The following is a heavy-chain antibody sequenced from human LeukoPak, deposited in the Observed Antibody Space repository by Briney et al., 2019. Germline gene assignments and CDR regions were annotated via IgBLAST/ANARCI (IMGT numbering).Heavy chain of an antibody. V-gene: IGHV2-70*04. CDR1: GFSLSTTGMR. Sequence: SGPALVXPTQTLTLTCTFSGFSLSTTGMRVSWIRQPPGKALEWLARSDWDDGKFYSTSLKTRLTISKDTSKNQVVLTMTNMDPVDTATYYCARITSYGSGFDPWGQGTLVTVSS. CDR2: SDWDDGK. J-gene: IGHJ5*02. CDR3: ARITSYGSGFDP. D-gene: IGHD3-10*01.